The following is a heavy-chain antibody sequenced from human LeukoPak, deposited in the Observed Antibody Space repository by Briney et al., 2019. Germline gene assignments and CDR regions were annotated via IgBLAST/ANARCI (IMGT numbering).Heavy chain of an antibody. J-gene: IGHJ5*02. Sequence: SRTLSLTCAISGDSVSGNSVAGNWIRQSPSRGLEWLRRTYYRSKWYYDYAVSVQGRITINPDTSKNQLSLQLNSVTPEDTAVYYCGRSGGEQWLGNWFDPWGQGTLVTVSS. CDR3: GRSGGEQWLGNWFDP. CDR1: GDSVSGNSVA. CDR2: TYYRSKWYY. V-gene: IGHV6-1*01. D-gene: IGHD6-19*01.